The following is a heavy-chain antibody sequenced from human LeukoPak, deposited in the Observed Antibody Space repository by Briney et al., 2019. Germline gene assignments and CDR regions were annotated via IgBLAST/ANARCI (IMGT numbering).Heavy chain of an antibody. CDR1: GGSLSSSSYY. CDR2: IYYSGST. CDR3: AGYSSSWFQQTQDY. D-gene: IGHD6-13*01. Sequence: PSETLSLTCTLSGGSLSSSSYYWGWLRQPPGRGLEWVGSIYYSGSTYYNPSLKSRVTISVDTSKNQFSLKLSSVTAADTAVYYWAGYSSSWFQQTQDYWGQGTLVTVSS. V-gene: IGHV4-39*07. J-gene: IGHJ4*02.